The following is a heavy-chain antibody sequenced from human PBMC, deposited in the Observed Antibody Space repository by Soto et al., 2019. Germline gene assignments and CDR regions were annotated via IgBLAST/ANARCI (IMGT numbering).Heavy chain of an antibody. CDR1: GGTFSSYT. V-gene: IGHV1-69*08. CDR3: AREFPRGWFGEFKGYYMDG. J-gene: IGHJ6*03. D-gene: IGHD3-10*01. CDR2: IIPILGIA. Sequence: QVQLVQSGAEVKKPGSSVKVSCKASGGTFSSYTISWVRQAPGQGLEWMGRIIPILGIANYAQKFQGRVTITADKSTSTAYMEMSSLRSEDTAVYYCAREFPRGWFGEFKGYYMDGWCKVTTVTVSS.